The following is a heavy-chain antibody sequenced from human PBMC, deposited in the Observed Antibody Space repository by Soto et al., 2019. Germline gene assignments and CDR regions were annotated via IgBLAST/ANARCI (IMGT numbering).Heavy chain of an antibody. Sequence: EVQLVESGGGLVQPGGSLRLSCAASGFTFSDHYMDWVRQAPGKGLEWVGRSRNRANSYSTEYAASVKGRFITSRDDSKNSVYLQVNSLKTEDTAVYYCTRASFYDSSGYFQRAFDIWGQGTLVTVSS. CDR3: TRASFYDSSGYFQRAFDI. V-gene: IGHV3-72*01. J-gene: IGHJ3*02. CDR2: SRNRANSYST. CDR1: GFTFSDHY. D-gene: IGHD3-22*01.